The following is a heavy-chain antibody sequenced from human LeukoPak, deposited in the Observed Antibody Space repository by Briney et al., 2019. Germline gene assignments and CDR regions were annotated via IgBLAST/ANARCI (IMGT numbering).Heavy chain of an antibody. V-gene: IGHV3-74*01. D-gene: IGHD4-17*01. CDR2: INSDGSSI. Sequence: GGSLRLSCVASGFTFSYSWMIWVRQAPGKGLVWVSRINSDGSSISYADSVKGRFTISRDNAKNTLYLQMNSLRAEDTAVYYCAATLTVTPGTAYFAMDVWGQGTTVTVTS. CDR1: GFTFSYSW. CDR3: AATLTVTPGTAYFAMDV. J-gene: IGHJ6*02.